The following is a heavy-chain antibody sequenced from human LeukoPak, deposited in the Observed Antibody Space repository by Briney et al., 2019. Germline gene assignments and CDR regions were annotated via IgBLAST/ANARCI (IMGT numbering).Heavy chain of an antibody. J-gene: IGHJ4*02. CDR2: IDPSDAYT. V-gene: IGHV5-10-1*01. CDR1: GYSFTTYW. Sequence: GESLQISCQGSGYSFTTYWIGWVRQMPGKGLEWMGRIDPSDAYTNYCPSFQGHVTISVDKSINTAYLQWSSLKASDTAMYYCARHATGTTDYWGQGTLVTVSS. CDR3: ARHATGTTDY. D-gene: IGHD1-1*01.